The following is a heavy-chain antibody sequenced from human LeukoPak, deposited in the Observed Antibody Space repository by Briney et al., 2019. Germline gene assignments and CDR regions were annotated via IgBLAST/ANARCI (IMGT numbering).Heavy chain of an antibody. CDR2: ISGSGGST. V-gene: IGHV3-23*01. CDR3: AKTPSYYYYYMDV. CDR1: GFTFSSYA. Sequence: GGSLRLSCAASGFTFSSYAMSWVRQAPGKGLEWVSAISGSGGSTYYADSVKGRFTISRDNSKNTLYLQMNSLRAEDTAVYFCAKTPSYYYYYMDVWGKGTTVTVSS. J-gene: IGHJ6*03.